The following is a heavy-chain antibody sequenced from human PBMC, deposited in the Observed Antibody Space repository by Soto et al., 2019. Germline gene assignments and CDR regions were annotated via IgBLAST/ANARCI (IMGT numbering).Heavy chain of an antibody. Sequence: QVQVVESGGGVVQPGRSLRLSCAASGFTFSSFGMHWVRQAPGKGLEWVSLIWYDGSKKSYGDYGKGRFTISRDNSRNTVYLQMNSLRADDTAVYYCARDASYYSLWSGYYPSRNGMDVWGQGNTVTVSS. D-gene: IGHD3-3*01. CDR2: IWYDGSKK. J-gene: IGHJ6*02. V-gene: IGHV3-33*01. CDR1: GFTFSSFG. CDR3: ARDASYYSLWSGYYPSRNGMDV.